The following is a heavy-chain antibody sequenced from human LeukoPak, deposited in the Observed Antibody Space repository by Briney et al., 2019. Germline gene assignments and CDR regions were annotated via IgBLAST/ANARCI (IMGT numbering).Heavy chain of an antibody. V-gene: IGHV3-48*01. Sequence: GGSLRLSCAASGFTFSTYAMNWVRQAPGKGLEWVSYISSSSSPTYYADSVQGRLTISRDNDKNSLYLQMNSLRGEDTAVYYCARAPTGWLQSGGGYWGQGTLVTVSS. CDR3: ARAPTGWLQSGGGY. J-gene: IGHJ4*02. CDR1: GFTFSTYA. D-gene: IGHD5-24*01. CDR2: ISSSSSPT.